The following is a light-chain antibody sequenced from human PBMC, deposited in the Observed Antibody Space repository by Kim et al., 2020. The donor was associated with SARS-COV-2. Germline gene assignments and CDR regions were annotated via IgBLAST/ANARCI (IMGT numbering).Light chain of an antibody. Sequence: DIQLTQSPSSLSLSPGDRATLTCRASQSFSNYLAWYQQKPGQAPRLLIYAASNWATGVPARFSGSGSGTDFTLTISSLEPEDVAVYYCQQRSNCPRTFGGGTKVEIK. J-gene: IGKJ4*02. CDR3: QQRSNCPRT. V-gene: IGKV3-11*01. CDR2: AAS. CDR1: QSFSNY.